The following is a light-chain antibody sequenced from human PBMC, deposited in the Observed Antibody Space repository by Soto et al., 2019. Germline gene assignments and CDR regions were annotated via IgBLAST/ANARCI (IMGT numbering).Light chain of an antibody. CDR2: LEGSGSY. Sequence: QPVLTQSSSASASLGSWVNLTCTLSSGHSSYIIAWHQQQPGKAPRYLMKLEGSGSYNKGSGVPDRFSGSSSGADRYLTISNLQFEDEADYYCETWDSYTRVFGGGTKVTVL. CDR3: ETWDSYTRV. J-gene: IGLJ3*02. CDR1: SGHSSYI. V-gene: IGLV4-60*02.